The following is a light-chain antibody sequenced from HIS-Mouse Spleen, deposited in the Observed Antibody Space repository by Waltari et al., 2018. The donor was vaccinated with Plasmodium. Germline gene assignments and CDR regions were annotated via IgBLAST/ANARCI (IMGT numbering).Light chain of an antibody. V-gene: IGKV1-5*03. J-gene: IGKJ1*01. Sequence: DIQMTQLPSTLSASVGDRVTSTCRASQSISSWLAWYQQKPGKAPKLLIYKASSLESGVPSRFSGSGSGTEFTLTISSLQPDDFATYYCQQYNSYWTFGQGTKVEIK. CDR1: QSISSW. CDR2: KAS. CDR3: QQYNSYWT.